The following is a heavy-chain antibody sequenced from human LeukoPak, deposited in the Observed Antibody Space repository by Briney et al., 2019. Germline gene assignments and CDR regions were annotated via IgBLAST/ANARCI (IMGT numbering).Heavy chain of an antibody. CDR3: AKDDAWGRFYH. CDR1: GFTFSSHS. Sequence: GGSLRLSCAASGFTFSSHSMNWVRQAPGKGLEWVSGSSSIGGRTYYADPVKGRFTVTRDNSRNTLHLQMNSLRVEDTGVYYCAKDDAWGRFYHWGQGTLVTVSS. CDR2: SSSIGGRT. V-gene: IGHV3-23*01. D-gene: IGHD3-16*01. J-gene: IGHJ1*01.